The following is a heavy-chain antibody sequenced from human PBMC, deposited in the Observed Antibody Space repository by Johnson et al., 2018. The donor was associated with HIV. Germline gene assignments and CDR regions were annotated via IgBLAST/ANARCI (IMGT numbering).Heavy chain of an antibody. Sequence: QVQLVESGGGLVKPGGSLRLSCAASGFIFSDYYMSWIRQAPGKGLEWVSYISSSGGSIYYADSVKGRFTISRDNAKNSLYLQMNSLRAEDTAVYYCARDPAHWGGDCYPRDAFDIWGQGTMVTVSS. CDR1: GFIFSDYY. D-gene: IGHD2-21*02. CDR3: ARDPAHWGGDCYPRDAFDI. CDR2: ISSSGGSI. V-gene: IGHV3-11*04. J-gene: IGHJ3*02.